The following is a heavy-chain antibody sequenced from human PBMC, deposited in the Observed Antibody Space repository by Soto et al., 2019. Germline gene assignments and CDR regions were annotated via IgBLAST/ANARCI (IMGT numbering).Heavy chain of an antibody. D-gene: IGHD3-10*01. CDR3: ANLPILYYYGSGSWPKTLDI. Sequence: EVQLLESGGGLVQPGGSLRLSCAASGFTFSSYAMSWVRQAPGKGLEWVSAISGSGGSTYYADSVKGRFTISRDNSKNTLYLQMNSLRAEDTAVYYCANLPILYYYGSGSWPKTLDIWGQGTMVTVSS. CDR1: GFTFSSYA. J-gene: IGHJ3*02. CDR2: ISGSGGST. V-gene: IGHV3-23*01.